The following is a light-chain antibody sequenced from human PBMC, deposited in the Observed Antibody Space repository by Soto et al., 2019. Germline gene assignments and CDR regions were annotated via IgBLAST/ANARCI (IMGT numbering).Light chain of an antibody. J-gene: IGKJ4*01. V-gene: IGKV3-15*01. CDR1: QSVSNN. Sequence: EIVMTQSPATLSVSPGERATLSCRASQSVSNNFAWYQQKPGQAPRLLIYGASTRATGIPARFSGSGSGTEVPLTISSLQSEDCAVYYCQQYNNWPPITFGGGTKVEIK. CDR3: QQYNNWPPIT. CDR2: GAS.